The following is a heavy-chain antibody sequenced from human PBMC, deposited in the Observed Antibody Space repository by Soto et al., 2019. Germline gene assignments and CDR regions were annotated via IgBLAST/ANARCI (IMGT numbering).Heavy chain of an antibody. V-gene: IGHV3-30*04. Sequence: PGGSLRLSCAASGFMFSAYGMLWVRQAPGEGLEWVAAISYDGTNKYYADSIKGRFTISRDNSANTLFLQVNSLRREDTAMYYCARDPSPYTSGWYGIDFWGHGTLVTVSS. CDR1: GFMFSAYG. J-gene: IGHJ4*01. CDR2: ISYDGTNK. D-gene: IGHD6-19*01. CDR3: ARDPSPYTSGWYGIDF.